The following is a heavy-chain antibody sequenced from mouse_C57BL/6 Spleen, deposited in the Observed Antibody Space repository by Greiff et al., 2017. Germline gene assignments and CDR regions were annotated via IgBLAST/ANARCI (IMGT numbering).Heavy chain of an antibody. CDR2: IWSDGST. CDR3: ARDRDYGSSYGYFDV. Sequence: VQRVESGPGLVAPSQSLSITCTVSGFSLTSYGVHWFRQPPGKGLEWLVVIWSDGSTTYNSALKSRLSISKDNSESQVFLKMNSLQTDDTAMYYCARDRDYGSSYGYFDVWGTGTTVTVSS. V-gene: IGHV2-6*03. D-gene: IGHD1-1*01. CDR1: GFSLTSYG. J-gene: IGHJ1*03.